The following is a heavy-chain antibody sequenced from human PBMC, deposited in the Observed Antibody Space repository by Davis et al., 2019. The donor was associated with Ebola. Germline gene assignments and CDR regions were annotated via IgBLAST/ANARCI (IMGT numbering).Heavy chain of an antibody. J-gene: IGHJ5*02. D-gene: IGHD3-10*01. Sequence: PSETLSLTCAASGFTFSSYGMHWVRQAPGKGLEWVSVISYDGSNKYYADSVKGRFTISRDNSKNTLYLQMNSLRAEDTAVYYCARDGVENWFDPWGQGTLVTVSS. V-gene: IGHV3-30*03. CDR3: ARDGVENWFDP. CDR1: GFTFSSYG. CDR2: ISYDGSNK.